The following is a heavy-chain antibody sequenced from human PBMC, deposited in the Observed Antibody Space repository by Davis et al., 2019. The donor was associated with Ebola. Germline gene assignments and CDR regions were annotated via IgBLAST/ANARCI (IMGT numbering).Heavy chain of an antibody. Sequence: PGGSLRLSCAASGFTFSSYAMHWVRQAPGKGLEWVAVISYDGSNKYYADSVKGRFTISRDNSKNTLYLQMNSLRAEDTAVYYCARREGMVYAPYNWFDPWGQGTLVTVSS. D-gene: IGHD2-8*01. CDR3: ARREGMVYAPYNWFDP. V-gene: IGHV3-30-3*01. CDR1: GFTFSSYA. J-gene: IGHJ5*02. CDR2: ISYDGSNK.